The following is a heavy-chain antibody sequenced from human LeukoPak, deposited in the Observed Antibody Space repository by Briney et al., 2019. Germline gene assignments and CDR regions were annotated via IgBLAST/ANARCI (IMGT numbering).Heavy chain of an antibody. Sequence: SETLSLTCTVSGGSISSSSYYWGWIRQPPGKGLEWIGSIYYSGSTYYNPSLKSRVTISVDTSKNQFSLKLSSVTAADTAVYYCARSSKSWLSVGSWGQGTLVTVSS. CDR3: ARSSKSWLSVGS. V-gene: IGHV4-39*01. CDR2: IYYSGST. J-gene: IGHJ5*02. D-gene: IGHD6-13*01. CDR1: GGSISSSSYY.